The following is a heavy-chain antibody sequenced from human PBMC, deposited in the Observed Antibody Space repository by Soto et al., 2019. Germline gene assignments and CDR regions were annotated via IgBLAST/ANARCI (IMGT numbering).Heavy chain of an antibody. V-gene: IGHV3-53*04. CDR3: ARDRYSSGWLDAFDI. J-gene: IGHJ3*02. Sequence: GGSLRLSCAASGVNVSSNYRSWVRQAPGKELEWVSVIFTGGSTYYADSVKGRFTISRHSSKNTVYLQMNSLRAEDTAVYYCARDRYSSGWLDAFDIWGQGTMVTVSS. CDR2: IFTGGST. D-gene: IGHD6-19*01. CDR1: GVNVSSNY.